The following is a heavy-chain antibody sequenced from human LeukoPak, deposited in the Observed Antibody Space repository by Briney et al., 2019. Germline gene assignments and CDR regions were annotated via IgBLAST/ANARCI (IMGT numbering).Heavy chain of an antibody. CDR3: ARDSGGSNYFDY. V-gene: IGHV3-33*01. CDR2: IWYDGSDK. D-gene: IGHD3-10*01. J-gene: IGHJ4*02. Sequence: PGGSLRLSCAASGFTFNNYAMHWVRQAPGKGLEWVAVIWYDGSDKYYADSVKGRFTISRDSSKNTLYLQMNSLRAEDTAVYYCARDSGGSNYFDYWGQGTLVTVSS. CDR1: GFTFNNYA.